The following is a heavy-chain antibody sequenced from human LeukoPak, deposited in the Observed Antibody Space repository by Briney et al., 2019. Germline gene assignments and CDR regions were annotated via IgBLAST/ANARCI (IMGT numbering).Heavy chain of an antibody. D-gene: IGHD3-22*01. V-gene: IGHV3-23*01. CDR2: ISGSGGST. Sequence: GGSLRLSCAASGFTFSSYAMSWVRQAPGKGLEWVSAISGSGGSTYYADSVKGRFTISRDNFKNTLYLQMNSLRAEDTAVYYCAKGGSSGWTYYFDYWGQGTLVTVSS. J-gene: IGHJ4*02. CDR1: GFTFSSYA. CDR3: AKGGSSGWTYYFDY.